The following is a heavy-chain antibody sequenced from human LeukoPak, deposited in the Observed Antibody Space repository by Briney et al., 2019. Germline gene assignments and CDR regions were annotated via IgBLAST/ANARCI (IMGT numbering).Heavy chain of an antibody. CDR2: INHSGST. CDR1: GGSFSDYY. Sequence: PSETLSLTCAVYGGSFSDYYWSWIRQPPGKGLEWIGEINHSGSTNYNPSLKSRVTISVDTSKNQFSLELSSVTAADTAVYYCAISIAVAGTMGGYWGQGTLVTVSS. J-gene: IGHJ4*02. D-gene: IGHD6-19*01. V-gene: IGHV4-34*01. CDR3: AISIAVAGTMGGY.